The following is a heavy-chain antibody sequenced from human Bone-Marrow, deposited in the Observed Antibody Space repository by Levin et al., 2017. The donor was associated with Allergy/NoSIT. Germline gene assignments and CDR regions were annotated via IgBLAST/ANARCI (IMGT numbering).Heavy chain of an antibody. J-gene: IGHJ4*02. CDR3: AKGRWGYCHTGVCSALDY. D-gene: IGHD2-8*01. V-gene: IGHV3-30*18. Sequence: GGSLRLSCAASGFTFSSFGMHWVRQAPGKGLEWVALISYDGSNTYYADSVKGRFTISRDNSKNTLYLQMNSLRAEDTAVYYCAKGRWGYCHTGVCSALDYWGQGTLVTVSS. CDR2: ISYDGSNT. CDR1: GFTFSSFG.